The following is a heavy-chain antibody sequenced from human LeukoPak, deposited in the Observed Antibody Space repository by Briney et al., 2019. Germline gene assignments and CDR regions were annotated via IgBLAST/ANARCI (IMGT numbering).Heavy chain of an antibody. V-gene: IGHV3-30*02. D-gene: IGHD1-26*01. Sequence: GGSLRLSCAASGLSFSRNGMHWVRQAPGKGLEWLAFIRYDGSNKYYADSVKGRFTISRDNSKNTLYLEMNSLRAEDTAVYYCAVRGIVGATSQDYWGQGTLVTVSS. CDR3: AVRGIVGATSQDY. CDR2: IRYDGSNK. J-gene: IGHJ4*02. CDR1: GLSFSRNG.